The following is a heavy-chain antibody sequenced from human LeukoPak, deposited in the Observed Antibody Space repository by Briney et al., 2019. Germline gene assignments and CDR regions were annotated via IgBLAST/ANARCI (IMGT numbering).Heavy chain of an antibody. CDR3: ARGGSGNFKTLPDF. CDR2: INTNTGNP. D-gene: IGHD3-10*01. Sequence: ASVKVSCKASGYTFTSYAMNWVRQAPGQGLEWMGWINTNTGNPTYAQGFTGRFVFSLDTSVSTAYLQISSLKAEDTAVYYCARGGSGNFKTLPDFWGQGTLVTVSS. CDR1: GYTFTSYA. V-gene: IGHV7-4-1*02. J-gene: IGHJ4*02.